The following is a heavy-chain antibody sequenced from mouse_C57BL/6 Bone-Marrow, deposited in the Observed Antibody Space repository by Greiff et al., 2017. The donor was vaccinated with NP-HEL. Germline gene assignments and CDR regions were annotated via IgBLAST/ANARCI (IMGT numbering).Heavy chain of an antibody. D-gene: IGHD1-1*01. Sequence: EVQLVESGGDLVKPGGSLKLSCAASGFTFSSYGMSWVRQTPDKRLEWVATISSGGSYTYYPDSVKGRFTITRDNAKNTLYLQISSLKSEDTATYYCACHYDSNYINYWDQGTTLTVS. CDR3: ACHYDSNYINY. V-gene: IGHV5-6*01. CDR2: ISSGGSYT. J-gene: IGHJ2*01. CDR1: GFTFSSYG.